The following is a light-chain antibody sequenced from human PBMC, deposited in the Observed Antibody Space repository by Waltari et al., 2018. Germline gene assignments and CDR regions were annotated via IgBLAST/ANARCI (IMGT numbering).Light chain of an antibody. CDR2: GNN. V-gene: IGLV1-40*01. CDR3: QSYDSSLSGSRV. Sequence: QSVLTQPPSVSGAPGQRVTISCTGSSSNIGAGYDLHWYQQLPGTAPKLFIYGNNNRPSGVPDRFSGSRSGTSASLAITGLQAEDEADYYCQSYDSSLSGSRVFGGGTKLTVL. CDR1: SSNIGAGYD. J-gene: IGLJ3*02.